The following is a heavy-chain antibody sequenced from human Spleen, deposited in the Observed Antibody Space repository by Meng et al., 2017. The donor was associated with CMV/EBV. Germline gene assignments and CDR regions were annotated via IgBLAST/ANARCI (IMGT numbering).Heavy chain of an antibody. D-gene: IGHD1-26*01. CDR1: GFTFRSYA. CDR3: ARGVGESLGWEMGY. J-gene: IGHJ4*02. V-gene: IGHV3-74*02. CDR2: INSDGSST. Sequence: VRLVESGGGLIQPGGYLRLSCAASGFTFRSYAMSWVRQAPGKGLEWVSRINSDGSSTSHADSVKGRFTISRDNAKNTLYLQMNSLRVEDTAVYYCARGVGESLGWEMGYWGQGTLVTVSS.